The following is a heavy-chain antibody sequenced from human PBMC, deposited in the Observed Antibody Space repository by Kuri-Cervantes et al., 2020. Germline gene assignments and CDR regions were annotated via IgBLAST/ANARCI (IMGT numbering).Heavy chain of an antibody. D-gene: IGHD2-21*02. V-gene: IGHV3-23*01. CDR2: ISGSGGST. Sequence: GESLKISCAASGFTFSSYAMSWVRQAPGKGLEWVSAISGSGGSTYYADSVKGRFTISRDNSKNTLYLQMNSLRAEDTAVYYCAKEALAYCGGDCYSPLDYWGQGTLVTDSS. J-gene: IGHJ4*02. CDR3: AKEALAYCGGDCYSPLDY. CDR1: GFTFSSYA.